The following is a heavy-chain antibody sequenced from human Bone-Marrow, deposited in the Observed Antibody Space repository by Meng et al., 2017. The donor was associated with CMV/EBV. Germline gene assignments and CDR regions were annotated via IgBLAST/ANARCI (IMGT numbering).Heavy chain of an antibody. CDR3: ILAFAAYGMDV. Sequence: LSLTCAASGFTFSNAWMSWVRQAPGKGLEWVGRIKIKTDGGTTDYAAPVKGRFTISRDDSKNTLYLQMNSLKTEDTAVYYCILAFAAYGMDVWGQGTTVTVSS. J-gene: IGHJ6*02. V-gene: IGHV3-15*01. CDR2: IKIKTDGGTT. CDR1: GFTFSNAW.